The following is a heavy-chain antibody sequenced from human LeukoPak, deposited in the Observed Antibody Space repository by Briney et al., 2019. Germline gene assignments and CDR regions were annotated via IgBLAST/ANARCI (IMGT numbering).Heavy chain of an antibody. Sequence: PGGSLRLSCAASGFTFSNYAMSWVRQAPGKGLEWVSAIGVNTYYTDSVKGRFTISRDNAKNTLYLQMNSLRAEDTAVYYCAKRGVGATPDYYFDYWGQGTLVTVSS. CDR3: AKRGVGATPDYYFDY. CDR1: GFTFSNYA. CDR2: IGVNT. V-gene: IGHV3-23*01. J-gene: IGHJ4*02. D-gene: IGHD1-26*01.